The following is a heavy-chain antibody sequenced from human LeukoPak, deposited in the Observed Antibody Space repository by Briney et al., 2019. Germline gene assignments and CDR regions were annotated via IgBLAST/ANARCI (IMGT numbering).Heavy chain of an antibody. CDR3: ATYAGTSSKYFQH. CDR1: GYSFTSYW. D-gene: IGHD3-10*01. J-gene: IGHJ1*01. CDR2: IYPGDSDT. Sequence: GESLKISCKGSGYSFTSYWIGWVRQMPGKGLEWMGIIYPGDSDTRYSPSFQGQVTISADKFISTAYLHWSSLKASDTAIYYCATYAGTSSKYFQHWGQGTLVTVSS. V-gene: IGHV5-51*01.